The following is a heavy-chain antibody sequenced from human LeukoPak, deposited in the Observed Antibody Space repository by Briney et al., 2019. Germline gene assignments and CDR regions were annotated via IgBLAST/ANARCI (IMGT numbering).Heavy chain of an antibody. D-gene: IGHD6-19*01. CDR3: ARGPLAVAGTVDY. CDR1: GGSISSRNYY. CDR2: IYYSGST. V-gene: IGHV4-39*01. Sequence: PSETLSLTCTVSGGSISSRNYYWGWIRQPPGKGREWVGSIYYSGSTYYNPSLKSRVTISVDTSKNQFSLKLSSVTAADTAVYYCARGPLAVAGTVDYWGQGTLVTVSS. J-gene: IGHJ4*02.